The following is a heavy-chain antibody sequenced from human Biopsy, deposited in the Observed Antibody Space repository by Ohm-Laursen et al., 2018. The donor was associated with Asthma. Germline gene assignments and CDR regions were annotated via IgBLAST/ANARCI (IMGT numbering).Heavy chain of an antibody. D-gene: IGHD7-27*01. CDR1: GGSMSSSSYY. CDR3: ARHWDWGSFFDY. CDR2: ISYTGSA. Sequence: GTLSLTCAVSGGSMSSSSYYWGWIRQPPGKGLEWMGSISYTGSAYHNPSLKSRVTISEDTSKNHFSQKLSSVTAADTAVYYCARHWDWGSFFDYWGQGTPVTVSS. V-gene: IGHV4-39*01. J-gene: IGHJ4*02.